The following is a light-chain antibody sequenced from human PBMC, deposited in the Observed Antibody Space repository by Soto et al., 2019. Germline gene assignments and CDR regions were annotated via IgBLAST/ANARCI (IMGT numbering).Light chain of an antibody. Sequence: QSALTQPASLSGSPGQSITISCTGTSSDIGGFDYVSWYQQHPGKAPKLIIYEVSSRPSGVSNRFSGSKSGNTASLTISGLQAEDEAHYYCSSYTRSSTLVFGGGTKVTVL. CDR1: SSDIGGFDY. V-gene: IGLV2-14*01. J-gene: IGLJ2*01. CDR2: EVS. CDR3: SSYTRSSTLV.